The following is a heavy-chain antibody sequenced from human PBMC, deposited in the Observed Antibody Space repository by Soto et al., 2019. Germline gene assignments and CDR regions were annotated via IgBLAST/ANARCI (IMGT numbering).Heavy chain of an antibody. D-gene: IGHD2-15*01. CDR1: GGSISSGDYY. V-gene: IGHV4-30-4*01. J-gene: IGHJ5*02. Sequence: SETLSLTCTVSGGSISSGDYYWSWIRQPPGKGLEWIGYIYYSGSTYYNPSLKSRVTISVDTSKNQFSLKLSSVTAADTAVYYCARGVCSGGSCYRGFDPWGKGTRVTSPQ. CDR3: ARGVCSGGSCYRGFDP. CDR2: IYYSGST.